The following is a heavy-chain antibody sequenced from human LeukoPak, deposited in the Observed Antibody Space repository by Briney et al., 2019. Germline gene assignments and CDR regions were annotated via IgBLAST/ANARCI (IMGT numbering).Heavy chain of an antibody. J-gene: IGHJ4*02. V-gene: IGHV3-43*01. Sequence: GGSLRHPCAASGFTFDDYTMHWVRQAPGKGLEWVSLIRWDGRYTDYADSVKGRFTISRDNAKNSVYLQMNSLRAEDTAVYYWARLQWLTNLFDHWGQETLVTVSS. CDR2: IRWDGRYT. D-gene: IGHD6-19*01. CDR1: GFTFDDYT. CDR3: ARLQWLTNLFDH.